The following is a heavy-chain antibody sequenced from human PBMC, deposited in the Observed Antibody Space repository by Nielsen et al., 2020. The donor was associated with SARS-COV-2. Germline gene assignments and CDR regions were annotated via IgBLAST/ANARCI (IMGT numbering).Heavy chain of an antibody. V-gene: IGHV3-23*01. Sequence: GESLKISCEASGFNFNNFDMNWVRQAPGKGLEWVSVISSSGGTIYYADSVKGRFTMSRDNSSNTLYLQMNSLRAEDTAIYYCAKDLLEDWFDPWGQGTPVTVSS. CDR2: ISSSGGTI. D-gene: IGHD3-3*01. CDR3: AKDLLEDWFDP. J-gene: IGHJ5*02. CDR1: GFNFNNFD.